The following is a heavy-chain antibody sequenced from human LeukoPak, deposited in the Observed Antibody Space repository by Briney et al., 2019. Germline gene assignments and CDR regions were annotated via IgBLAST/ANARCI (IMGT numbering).Heavy chain of an antibody. Sequence: GGSLRLSCGASGFTFNIYAMTWVRQAPGKGLEWVSVISGNGGSTYYADSVKGRFTISRDNSKDTLYLQMNSLRAEDTAIYYCAKDVGKWESLHFFDYWGQGTLVTVSS. CDR2: ISGNGGST. V-gene: IGHV3-23*01. CDR3: AKDVGKWESLHFFDY. D-gene: IGHD1-26*01. CDR1: GFTFNIYA. J-gene: IGHJ4*02.